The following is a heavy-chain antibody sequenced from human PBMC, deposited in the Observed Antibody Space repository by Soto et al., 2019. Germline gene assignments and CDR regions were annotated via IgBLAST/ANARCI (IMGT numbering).Heavy chain of an antibody. Sequence: ASETLSLTCTVSGGSISSYYWSWIRQPPGKGLEWIGYIYYSGSTNYNPSLKSRVTISVDTSKNQFSLKLSSVTAADTAVYYCARVNDFWSGIDYWGQGNLVTVS. V-gene: IGHV4-59*01. J-gene: IGHJ4*02. CDR1: GGSISSYY. D-gene: IGHD3-3*01. CDR3: ARVNDFWSGIDY. CDR2: IYYSGST.